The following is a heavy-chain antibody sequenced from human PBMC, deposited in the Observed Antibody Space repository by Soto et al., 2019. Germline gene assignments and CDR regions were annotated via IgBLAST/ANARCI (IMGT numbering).Heavy chain of an antibody. J-gene: IGHJ3*02. CDR1: GYTLTELS. CDR2: FDPEDGET. D-gene: IGHD6-6*01. Sequence: ASVKVSCKVSGYTLTELSMHWVRQAPGKGLEWMGGFDPEDGETIYAQKIQGRVTMTEDTSTDTAYMELSSLRSEDTAVYYCATDVPKIPYSSSSAAFDIWGQGTMVTVSS. CDR3: ATDVPKIPYSSSSAAFDI. V-gene: IGHV1-24*01.